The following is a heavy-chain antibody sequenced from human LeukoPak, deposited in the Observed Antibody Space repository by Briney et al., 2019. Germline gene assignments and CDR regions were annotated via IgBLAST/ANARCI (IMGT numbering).Heavy chain of an antibody. Sequence: GGSLRLSCAASGFTFTSYAMSRIRQAPGKGLEWVSAISGGGEDTYYPDSVKGRFTISRDNSKNTLYLQMNSLRAEGTAIYYCAKPRAMTTGVGRYFDLWGRGTLVTVSS. CDR2: ISGGGEDT. CDR1: GFTFTSYA. CDR3: AKPRAMTTGVGRYFDL. D-gene: IGHD1-1*01. J-gene: IGHJ2*01. V-gene: IGHV3-23*01.